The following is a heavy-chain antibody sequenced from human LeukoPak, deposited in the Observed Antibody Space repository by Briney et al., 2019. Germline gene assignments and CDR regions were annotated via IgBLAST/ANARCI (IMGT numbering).Heavy chain of an antibody. CDR1: GFTFSSHA. CDR2: ISGSGGST. J-gene: IGHJ3*02. Sequence: GGSLRLSCAASGFTFSSHAMSWVRQAPGKGLEWVSAISGSGGSTYYAYSVKGRFTISRDNSKNTLYLQMNSLRAEDTAVYYCATCSTSFPEAFDIWGQGTMVTIPS. CDR3: ATCSTSFPEAFDI. V-gene: IGHV3-23*01. D-gene: IGHD2-2*01.